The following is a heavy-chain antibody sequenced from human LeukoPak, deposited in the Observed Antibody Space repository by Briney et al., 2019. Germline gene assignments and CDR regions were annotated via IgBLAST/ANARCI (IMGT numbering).Heavy chain of an antibody. V-gene: IGHV4-59*01. CDR1: GGSISSYY. CDR2: TYYSGST. CDR3: ARGFGGYGIYYYYYYMDV. D-gene: IGHD5-12*01. J-gene: IGHJ6*03. Sequence: SETLSLTCTVSGGSISSYYWSWIRQPPGKGLEWIGYTYYSGSTNYNPSLKSRVTISVDTSKNQFSLKLSSVTAADTAVYYCARGFGGYGIYYYYYYMDVWGKGTTVTISS.